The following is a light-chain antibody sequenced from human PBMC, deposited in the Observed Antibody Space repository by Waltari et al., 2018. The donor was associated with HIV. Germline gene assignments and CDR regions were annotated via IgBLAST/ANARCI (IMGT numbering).Light chain of an antibody. CDR1: QSVSSN. V-gene: IGKV3-15*01. Sequence: EIVMTQSPATLSLSPGERSTLSCRASQSVSSNLAWYQQKPGQAPRILIYGASTRATGIPARFSGSGSGTDFTLNSSSLQSEDFAVDYCQQYNNWPPWTFGQGTKVEIK. J-gene: IGKJ1*01. CDR2: GAS. CDR3: QQYNNWPPWT.